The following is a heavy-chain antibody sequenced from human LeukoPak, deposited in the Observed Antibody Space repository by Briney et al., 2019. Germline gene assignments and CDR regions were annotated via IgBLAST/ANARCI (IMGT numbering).Heavy chain of an antibody. CDR1: GGTFSSYA. V-gene: IGHV1-69*04. CDR2: IIPILGIA. CDR3: ARASGVELPGFDP. J-gene: IGHJ5*02. Sequence: ASVKVSCKASGGTFSSYAISWVRQAPGQGLEWMGRIIPILGIANYAQKFQGRVTITADKSTSTAYMELSSLRSEDTAVYYCARASGVELPGFDPWGQGTLVTVSS. D-gene: IGHD1-7*01.